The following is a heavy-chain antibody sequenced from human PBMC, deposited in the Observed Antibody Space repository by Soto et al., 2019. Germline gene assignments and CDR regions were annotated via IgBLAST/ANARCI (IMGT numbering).Heavy chain of an antibody. D-gene: IGHD3-22*01. V-gene: IGHV1-18*01. CDR3: ARDQSAEYYYDSSGYYSAFDI. J-gene: IGHJ3*02. Sequence: ASVKVSCKASGYTFTSYGISWARQSPGQGLEWMGWISAYNGNTNYAQKLQGRVTMTTDTSTSTAYMELRSLRSDDTAVYYCARDQSAEYYYDSSGYYSAFDIWGQGTMVTVSS. CDR1: GYTFTSYG. CDR2: ISAYNGNT.